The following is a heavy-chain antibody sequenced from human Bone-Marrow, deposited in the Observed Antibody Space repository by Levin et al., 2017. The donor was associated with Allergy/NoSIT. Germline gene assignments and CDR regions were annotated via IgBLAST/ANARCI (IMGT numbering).Heavy chain of an antibody. J-gene: IGHJ5*02. CDR2: MFAGGAA. Sequence: PSQTLSLTCTVSGDSINNTNHYWSWIRQPAGKGLEWIGRMFAGGAATYNRSLRSRVTISIDTSKNQFSLQLTSVTAADTAVYYCAREETFNSWHTGWFDPWGQGTLVTASS. D-gene: IGHD6-13*01. CDR3: AREETFNSWHTGWFDP. CDR1: GDSINNTNHY. V-gene: IGHV4-61*02.